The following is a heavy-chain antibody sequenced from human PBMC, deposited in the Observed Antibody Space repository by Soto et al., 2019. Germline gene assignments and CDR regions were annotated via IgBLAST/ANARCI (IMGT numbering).Heavy chain of an antibody. D-gene: IGHD4-17*01. CDR1: GFSLNTSGVG. CDR3: SHSVLRYFDY. J-gene: IGHJ4*02. CDR2: FFWYDDK. V-gene: IGHV2-5*01. Sequence: VSGPTLVNPTQTLTLTCTFSGFSLNTSGVGVGCFLQPPGKALWWLGLFFWYDDKRYSPFLKSRFTISKDTSKNQLVLTMTNLDPVDTATYYCSHSVLRYFDYWGQGTLVTVSS.